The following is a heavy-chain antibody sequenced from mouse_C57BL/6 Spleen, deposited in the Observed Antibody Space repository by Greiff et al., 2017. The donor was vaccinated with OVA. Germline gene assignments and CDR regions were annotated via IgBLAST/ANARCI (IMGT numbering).Heavy chain of an antibody. Sequence: EVHLVESGGGLVQPGGSLKLSCAASGFTFSDYYMYWVRQTPEKRLEWVAYISNGGGSTYYPDTVKGRFTISRDNAKNTLYLQMSRLKSEDTAMYYCARKDYDEDYAMDYWGQGTSVTVSS. V-gene: IGHV5-12*01. CDR2: ISNGGGST. D-gene: IGHD2-4*01. CDR3: ARKDYDEDYAMDY. CDR1: GFTFSDYY. J-gene: IGHJ4*01.